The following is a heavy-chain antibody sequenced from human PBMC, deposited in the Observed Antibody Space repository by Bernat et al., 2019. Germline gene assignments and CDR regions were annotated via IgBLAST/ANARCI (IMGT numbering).Heavy chain of an antibody. J-gene: IGHJ4*02. Sequence: EVQVVESGGGLVRPGDSLSLSCAVSGFTVGTSYMSWVRQAPGRGLEWVSVIYSGGTAYYADSVKGRFTISRHYSNNTVYLQMNSLEPEDTAVYYCAREIQSSQGAFEYWGQGTLVTVSS. CDR1: GFTVGTSY. V-gene: IGHV3-53*04. CDR2: IYSGGTA. CDR3: AREIQSSQGAFEY. D-gene: IGHD1-26*01.